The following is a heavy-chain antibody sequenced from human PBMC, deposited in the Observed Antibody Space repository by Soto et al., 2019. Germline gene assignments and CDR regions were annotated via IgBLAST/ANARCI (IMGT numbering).Heavy chain of an antibody. Sequence: QVQLVESGGGVVQPGRSLRLSCAASGFTFSSYGMHWVRQAPGNGLEWVEVIWYDGSKTYYRDSVKGRFTISRDNSKNTLYLQMNSLRAEDTAVYYCARDVGIGWFDIDYWGQGTLVTVSS. CDR3: ARDVGIGWFDIDY. J-gene: IGHJ4*02. CDR1: GFTFSSYG. CDR2: IWYDGSKT. V-gene: IGHV3-33*01. D-gene: IGHD6-19*01.